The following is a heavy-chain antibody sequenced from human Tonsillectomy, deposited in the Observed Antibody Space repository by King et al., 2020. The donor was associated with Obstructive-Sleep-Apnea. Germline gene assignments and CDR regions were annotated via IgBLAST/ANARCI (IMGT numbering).Heavy chain of an antibody. J-gene: IGHJ4*02. CDR2: IYYSGST. CDR3: ARDSIVVVTFDY. CDR1: GGSISSSSYY. Sequence: LQLQESGPGLVKPSETLSLTCTVSGGSISSSSYYWGGIRQPPGKGLEWIGSIYYSGSTYYNPSLKSRVTISVDTSKNQFSLKLSSVTAADTAVYYCARDSIVVVTFDYWGQGTLVTVSS. V-gene: IGHV4-39*07. D-gene: IGHD3-22*01.